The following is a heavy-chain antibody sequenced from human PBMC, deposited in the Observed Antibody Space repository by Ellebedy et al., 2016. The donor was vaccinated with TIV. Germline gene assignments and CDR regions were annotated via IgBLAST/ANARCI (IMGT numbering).Heavy chain of an antibody. CDR3: ARGVSGYEHYYYYGMDV. Sequence: AASVKVSCKPSGGTLSSYAINWVRQPPGQGLEWMGGIIPLFGIPNYAQKFQGRVKITADESTSTAYMELSSLRSEDTAVYYCARGVSGYEHYYYYGMDVWGQGTTVTVSS. CDR2: IIPLFGIP. V-gene: IGHV1-69*13. J-gene: IGHJ6*02. D-gene: IGHD5-12*01. CDR1: GGTLSSYA.